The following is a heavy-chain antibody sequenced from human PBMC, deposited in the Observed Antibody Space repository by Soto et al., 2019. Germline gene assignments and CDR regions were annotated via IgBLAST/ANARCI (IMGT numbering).Heavy chain of an antibody. CDR2: IYYSGST. V-gene: IGHV4-30-4*01. CDR3: AREPTFYSDSSGYYY. D-gene: IGHD3-22*01. CDR1: GGSISSDDYY. Sequence: SETLSLTCTVSGGSISSDDYYWSWIRQPPGKGLEWIGYIYYSGSTYYNPSLKSRVTISVDTSKNQFSLKLSSVIAADTAVYYCAREPTFYSDSSGYYYWGQGTLVTVSS. J-gene: IGHJ4*02.